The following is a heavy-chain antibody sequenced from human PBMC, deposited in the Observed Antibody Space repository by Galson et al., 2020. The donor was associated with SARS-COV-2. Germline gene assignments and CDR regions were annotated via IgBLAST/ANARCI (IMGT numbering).Heavy chain of an antibody. CDR2: ITSNGGTT. Sequence: ESLKISCAASGFSFSTYAMHWVRQAPGKGLEYVSSITSNGGTTYYANSMKGRFTISRDNSKNTLYLQMGSLRVEDMAVYYCARDRAGVADYWGQGTLVTVSS. V-gene: IGHV3-64*01. J-gene: IGHJ4*02. CDR1: GFSFSTYA. D-gene: IGHD6-13*01. CDR3: ARDRAGVADY.